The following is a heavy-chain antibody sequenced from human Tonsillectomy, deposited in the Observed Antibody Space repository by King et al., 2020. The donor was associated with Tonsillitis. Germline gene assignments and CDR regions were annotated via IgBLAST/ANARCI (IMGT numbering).Heavy chain of an antibody. Sequence: VQLVESGGGLVQPGGSLRLSCAASGFTFNSYAMSWVRQAPGKGLEWVSAISGSGGFTYYANSVKGRFTISRDNSKNTLYLKMNSLRAEDTAVYYCAKHYYDSGGYHFDYWGQGTLVTVSS. J-gene: IGHJ4*02. CDR1: GFTFNSYA. V-gene: IGHV3-23*04. CDR2: ISGSGGFT. D-gene: IGHD3-22*01. CDR3: AKHYYDSGGYHFDY.